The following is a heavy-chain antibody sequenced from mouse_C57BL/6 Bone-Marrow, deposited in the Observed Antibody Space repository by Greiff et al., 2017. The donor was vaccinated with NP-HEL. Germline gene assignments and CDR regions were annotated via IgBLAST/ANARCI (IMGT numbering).Heavy chain of an antibody. CDR2: IYPSDSET. V-gene: IGHV1-61*01. D-gene: IGHD2-5*01. J-gene: IGHJ1*03. CDR1: GYTFTSYW. CDR3: ARPYYSNYGYFDV. Sequence: QVQLQQPGAELVRPGSSVKLSCKASGYTFTSYWMDWVKQRPGQGLEWIGNIYPSDSETHYNQKFKDKATLTVDKSSSTAYMQLSSLTSEDSAVYYCARPYYSNYGYFDVWGTGTTVTVSS.